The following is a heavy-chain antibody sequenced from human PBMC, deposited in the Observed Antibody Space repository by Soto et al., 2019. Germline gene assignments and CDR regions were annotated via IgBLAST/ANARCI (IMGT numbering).Heavy chain of an antibody. CDR3: AREDSNGWSGESLDV. V-gene: IGHV4-34*01. CDR2: LDQSGGT. Sequence: SETLSLTCAVVGDSLRGQSWNWIRQSPGKGLEWIGELDQSGGTNYNPSLKSRAIISDDTSKNQFSLTLTSVTAADTAVYYCAREDSNGWSGESLDVWGQGTTVTVSS. D-gene: IGHD6-19*01. CDR1: GDSLRGQS. J-gene: IGHJ6*02.